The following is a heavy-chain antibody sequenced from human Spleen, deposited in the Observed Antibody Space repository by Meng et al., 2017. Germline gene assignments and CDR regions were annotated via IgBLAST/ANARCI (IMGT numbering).Heavy chain of an antibody. CDR3: VRSSGWVKTGFDP. J-gene: IGHJ5*02. Sequence: QPQLQESGPGLVKPSEALSLTCSVSGGSISTSGHYWGWIRQPPGKGLEWIGSIGHSGFTYYTPSLKSRVTVSIDTSRNQLSLWLTSVTAADTAVYYCVRSSGWVKTGFDPWGQGTLVTVSS. D-gene: IGHD6-19*01. CDR1: GGSISTSGHY. V-gene: IGHV4-39*01. CDR2: IGHSGFT.